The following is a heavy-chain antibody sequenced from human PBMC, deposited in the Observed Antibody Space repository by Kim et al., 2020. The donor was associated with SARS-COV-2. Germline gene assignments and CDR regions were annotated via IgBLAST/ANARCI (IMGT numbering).Heavy chain of an antibody. Sequence: SETLSLTCTVSGGSINNYYWSWIRQPPGKGLEWIGYIYYSGSTNYNPSLKSRVTISVDTSKNQFSLKLSSVTAADTAVYYCSRGVSGGSGSYYDNWFAP. CDR3: SRGVSGGSGSYYDNWFAP. CDR2: IYYSGST. CDR1: GGSINNYY. V-gene: IGHV4-59*01. J-gene: IGHJ5*02. D-gene: IGHD3-10*01.